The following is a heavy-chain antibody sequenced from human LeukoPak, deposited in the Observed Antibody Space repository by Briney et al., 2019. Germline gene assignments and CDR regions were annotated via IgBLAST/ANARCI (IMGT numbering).Heavy chain of an antibody. CDR2: IYPGDSHT. D-gene: IGHD4-17*01. V-gene: IGHV5-51*01. CDR1: GYTFTSYW. J-gene: IGHJ5*02. CDR3: ARRDDYGDYVWFGP. Sequence: PGESLKISCKGSGYTFTSYWIAWVRQMPGKGLEWMAIIYPGDSHTKYSPSFQGQVTISADKSISTAYLQWSSLKASDTAIYYCARRDDYGDYVWFGPWGQGTLVTVSS.